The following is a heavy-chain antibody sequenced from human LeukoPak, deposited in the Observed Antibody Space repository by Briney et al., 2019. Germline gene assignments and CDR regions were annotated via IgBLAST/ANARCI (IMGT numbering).Heavy chain of an antibody. V-gene: IGHV3-66*01. J-gene: IGHJ4*02. CDR3: AKDLYLTGYSFDN. CDR1: GFTVSNNY. D-gene: IGHD3-9*01. Sequence: GGSLRLSCAASGFTVSNNYMSWVRQAPGKGLEWVSVIYSGGSAYYADSVKGRFTISRDNSKNTLYLQMNSLRAEDTAVYYCAKDLYLTGYSFDNWGQGTLVTVSS. CDR2: IYSGGSA.